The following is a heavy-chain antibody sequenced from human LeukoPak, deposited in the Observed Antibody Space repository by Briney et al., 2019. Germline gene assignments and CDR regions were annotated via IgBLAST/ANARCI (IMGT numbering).Heavy chain of an antibody. D-gene: IGHD6-13*01. CDR3: TRSTHSIRAAGGFDN. V-gene: IGHV4-38-2*02. CDR2: MHHSGST. J-gene: IGHJ4*02. Sequence: SETLSLTCNVSGYSISNNYYWGWIRQPPGKGLEWIGSMHHSGSTFISPSLNSRVTISMQTSKKQFSMKLGSVTAADTAVYYCTRSTHSIRAAGGFDNWGQGTLVTVSS. CDR1: GYSISNNYY.